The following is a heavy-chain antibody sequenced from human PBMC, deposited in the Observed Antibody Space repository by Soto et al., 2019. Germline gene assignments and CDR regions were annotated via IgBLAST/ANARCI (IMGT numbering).Heavy chain of an antibody. D-gene: IGHD3-10*01. V-gene: IGHV4-39*01. J-gene: IGHJ6*03. Sequence: QLQLQESGPGLVKPSETLSLTCTVSGGSISTGSYYWGWIRQPPGKGLEWIGSIHYSGSTYYNPSLKSRVIMSVATSKNQFSLKLSSVTAADTAVYYCARPAGGVAYYYYMDVWGKGTTVTVSS. CDR2: IHYSGST. CDR3: ARPAGGVAYYYYMDV. CDR1: GGSISTGSYY.